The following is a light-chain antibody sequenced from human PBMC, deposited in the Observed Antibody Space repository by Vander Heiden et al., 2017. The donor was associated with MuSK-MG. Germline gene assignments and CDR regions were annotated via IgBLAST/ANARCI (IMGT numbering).Light chain of an antibody. J-gene: IGLJ1*01. CDR2: EVS. CDR3: CSYVSRNILV. Sequence: QSALTQPASVSGSPGQSITNSCPGTSSDIGSHNLVSWYQQYPGNVPKLLIYEVSKRPSGLSNRFSASKSGTTASLTISGRQAEDEGDYYCCSYVSRNILVFGSGTKVTVL. CDR1: SSDIGSHNL. V-gene: IGLV2-23*02.